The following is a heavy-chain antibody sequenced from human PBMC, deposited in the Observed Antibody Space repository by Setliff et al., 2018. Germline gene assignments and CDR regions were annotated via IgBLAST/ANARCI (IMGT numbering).Heavy chain of an antibody. CDR1: GFTFSDYY. J-gene: IGHJ4*02. CDR3: AKDRPQGVNGRSLDY. CDR2: ITNSDGSST. V-gene: IGHV3-11*01. D-gene: IGHD3-10*01. Sequence: PGGSLRLSCAASGFTFSDYYMSWIRQAPGKGLEWVSYITNSDGSSTYYGDSVKGRFTISRDNSQNTLYLQMNSLRAEDTAVYYCAKDRPQGVNGRSLDYWGRGALVTVSS.